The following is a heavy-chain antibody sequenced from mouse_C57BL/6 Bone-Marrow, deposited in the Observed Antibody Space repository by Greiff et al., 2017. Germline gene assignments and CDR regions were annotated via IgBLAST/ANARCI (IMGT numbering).Heavy chain of an antibody. CDR3: ARSDYWCGG. CDR1: GYTFTNSY. CDR2: IDPANGST. V-gene: IGHV14-3*01. J-gene: IGHJ3*01. D-gene: IGHD2-14*01. Sequence: EVQLQQPVAELVRPGASVKLSCKASGYTFTNSYMHWVKQRPGQGLEWIGRIDPANGSTNYAPKFQGKATLTADTSSNTAYLQLSSLTSEDTAFYCCARSDYWCGGGGQGTLVTVSA.